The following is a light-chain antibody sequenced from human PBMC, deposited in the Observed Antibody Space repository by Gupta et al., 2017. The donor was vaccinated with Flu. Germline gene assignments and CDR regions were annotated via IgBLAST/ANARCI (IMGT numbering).Light chain of an antibody. CDR2: AAS. J-gene: IGKJ3*01. Sequence: QLNNSPSSRSASVGDRVTITCRSSQGIGNNLNWYQQKPGKAPKLLIYAASTIQSGVPSRCSGSGAWTDVTPAISSRQPEDFATDYCQESNSIPFTFGPGTTVDIK. CDR1: QGIGNN. V-gene: IGKV1-39*01. CDR3: QESNSIPFT.